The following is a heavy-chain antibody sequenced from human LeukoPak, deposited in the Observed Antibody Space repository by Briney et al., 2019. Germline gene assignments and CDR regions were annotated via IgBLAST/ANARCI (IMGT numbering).Heavy chain of an antibody. CDR2: IYYSGST. J-gene: IGHJ2*01. V-gene: IGHV4-59*01. CDR1: GGSISSYY. D-gene: IGHD6-13*01. CDR3: AAAAGRLWYFHL. Sequence: TSSETLSLTCTVSGGSISSYYWSWIRQPPGKGLEWIGYIYYSGSTNYNPSLKSRVTISVDTSKNQFSLTLNSVTAADTAVYYCAAAAGRLWYFHLWGRGTLVTVSS.